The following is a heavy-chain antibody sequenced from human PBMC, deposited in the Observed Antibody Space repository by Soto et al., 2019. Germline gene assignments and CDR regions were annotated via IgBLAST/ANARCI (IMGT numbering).Heavy chain of an antibody. V-gene: IGHV3-7*01. D-gene: IGHD2-15*01. Sequence: GGSLRLSCAASGFTFNSYWMSWVRQAPGKGLEWMANIKQDGGEKYYVDSVKGRFTISRDNAKKSLYLQMNSLRAEDTAVYYCAREPLGYCSGGSCYGLFDYWGQGTLVTVSS. CDR2: IKQDGGEK. CDR1: GFTFNSYW. J-gene: IGHJ4*02. CDR3: AREPLGYCSGGSCYGLFDY.